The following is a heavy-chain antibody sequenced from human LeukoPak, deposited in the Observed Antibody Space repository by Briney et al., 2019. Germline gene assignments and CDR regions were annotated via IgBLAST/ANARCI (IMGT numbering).Heavy chain of an antibody. V-gene: IGHV4-59*08. Sequence: SETLSLTCTVSGGSISTYYGSWIRQSPGKGLECIGYIYYSGTTDYNPSLKSRVTISVDTSNNQFSLNLTSVTAADTAVYFCARGSGSDYYYYGIDVWGPGTTVTVSS. CDR3: ARGSGSDYYYYGIDV. D-gene: IGHD2-15*01. J-gene: IGHJ6*02. CDR1: GGSISTYY. CDR2: IYYSGTT.